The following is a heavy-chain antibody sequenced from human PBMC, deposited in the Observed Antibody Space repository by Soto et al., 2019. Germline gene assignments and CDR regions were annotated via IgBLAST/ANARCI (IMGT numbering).Heavy chain of an antibody. J-gene: IGHJ6*02. CDR2: IIPIFGTA. CDR3: ARGQGSNHGSYYYYGMDV. Sequence: SVKVSCKASGGTFSSYAISWVRQAPGQGLEWMGGIIPIFGTANYAQKFQGRVTITADESTSTAYMELSSLRSEDTAVYYCARGQGSNHGSYYYYGMDVWGQGTTVTVSS. CDR1: GGTFSSYA. D-gene: IGHD3-10*01. V-gene: IGHV1-69*13.